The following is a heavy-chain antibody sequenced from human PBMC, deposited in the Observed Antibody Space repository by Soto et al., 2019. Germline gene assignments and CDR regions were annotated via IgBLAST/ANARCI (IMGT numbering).Heavy chain of an antibody. J-gene: IGHJ4*02. CDR3: ARDSQETYYYDSSGYYYYQRAYYLDD. Sequence: SATLSLTCTPSGRSISSSNYYWGWLRQPPGKGLAWIGSIYYSGRTYYTPSLKSRVTISVDTSKNQFSLKLNSVTPEDTAVYYCARDSQETYYYDSSGYYYYQRAYYLDDWGQGTLVTVSS. CDR2: IYYSGRT. CDR1: GRSISSSNYY. D-gene: IGHD3-22*01. V-gene: IGHV4-39*07.